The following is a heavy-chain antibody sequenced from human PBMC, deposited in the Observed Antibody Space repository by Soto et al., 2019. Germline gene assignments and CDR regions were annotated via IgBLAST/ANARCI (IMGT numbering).Heavy chain of an antibody. V-gene: IGHV4-39*01. CDR2: IYYSGST. CDR3: ARHGGGSRHEDFQH. Sequence: SETLSLTCTVSGGSISSSSYYWGWIRQPPGKGLEWIGSIYYSGSTYYNPSLKSRVTISVDTSKNQFSLKLSSVTAADTAVYYCARHGGGSRHEDFQHWGQGTLVTVSS. CDR1: GGSISSSSYY. J-gene: IGHJ1*01. D-gene: IGHD2-15*01.